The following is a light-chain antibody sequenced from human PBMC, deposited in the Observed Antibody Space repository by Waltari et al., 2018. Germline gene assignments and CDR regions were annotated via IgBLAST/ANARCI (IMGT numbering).Light chain of an antibody. Sequence: QSALTQPPSVSAALRQKVTMSCSGSISDIGYHCVNWYQLLPGKPPKLLIYYDNVRSSGVSDRFSASKSGTSASLAISGLQSDDEAEYYCAAWDDSLNGWVFGGGTKLTVL. CDR3: AAWDDSLNGWV. V-gene: IGLV1-36*01. J-gene: IGLJ3*02. CDR2: YDN. CDR1: ISDIGYHC.